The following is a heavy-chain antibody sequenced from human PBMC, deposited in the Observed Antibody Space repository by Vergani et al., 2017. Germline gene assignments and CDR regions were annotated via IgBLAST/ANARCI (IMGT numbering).Heavy chain of an antibody. CDR1: GYTFTGYY. D-gene: IGHD3-16*01. J-gene: IGHJ6*02. Sequence: QVQLVQSGAEVKKPGASVKVSCKASGYTFTGYYMHWVRQAPGQGLEWMGWINPNSGGTNYEQKFQGRVTMTTDTSTSTAYMELRSLRSDDTAVYYCARDGAVQRRYYYYGMDVWGQGTTVTVSS. CDR2: INPNSGGT. CDR3: ARDGAVQRRYYYYGMDV. V-gene: IGHV1-2*02.